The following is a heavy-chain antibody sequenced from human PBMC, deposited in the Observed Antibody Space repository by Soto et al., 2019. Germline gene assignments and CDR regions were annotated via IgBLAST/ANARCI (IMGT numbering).Heavy chain of an antibody. CDR3: AWDAEVGDWFDP. CDR1: GGSISSDGYY. CDR2: IYYSGST. V-gene: IGHV4-31*03. D-gene: IGHD4-17*01. Sequence: QVQLQESGPGLVKPSQTLSLTCTVSGGSISSDGYYWSWIRQHPGKGLEWIGYIYYSGSTYYHPSFKRRVTISIDTSKIQFSLKLTSVTAADTAVYYCAWDAEVGDWFDPWGQGTLVTVSS. J-gene: IGHJ5*02.